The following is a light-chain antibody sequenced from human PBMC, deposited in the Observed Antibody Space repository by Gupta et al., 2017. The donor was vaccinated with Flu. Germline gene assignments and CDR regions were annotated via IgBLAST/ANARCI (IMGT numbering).Light chain of an antibody. V-gene: IGKV1-27*01. J-gene: IGKJ4*01. CDR1: QDISNY. CDR2: AAS. Sequence: DIQMTPSPSSLSASVGDRVTITCRASQDISNYLAWYQQKPGKVPKLLIYAASTLQSGVPSRFSGSGSGTDFTLTISSLQPEDVATYYCQKYNSAPLTFGGGTKVEIK. CDR3: QKYNSAPLT.